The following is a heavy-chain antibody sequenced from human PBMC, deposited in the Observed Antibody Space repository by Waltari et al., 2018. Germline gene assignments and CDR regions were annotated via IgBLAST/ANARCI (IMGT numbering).Heavy chain of an antibody. V-gene: IGHV3-49*04. J-gene: IGHJ4*02. CDR3: TRVGYDILTGYYNSLDY. CDR2: IRSKAYGGTT. D-gene: IGHD3-9*01. CDR1: GFTFGDYA. Sequence: EVQLVESGGGLVQPGRSLRLSCTASGFTFGDYAMSWVRPAPGKGLEWVGFIRSKAYGGTTEYAASVKGRFTISRDDSKSIAYLQMNSLKTEDTAVYYCTRVGYDILTGYYNSLDYWGQGTLVTVSS.